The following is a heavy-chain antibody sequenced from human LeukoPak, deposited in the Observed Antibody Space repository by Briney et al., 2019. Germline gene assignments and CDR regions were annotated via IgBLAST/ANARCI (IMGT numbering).Heavy chain of an antibody. Sequence: SQTLSLTCTVSGGSISSGSYYWSWIRQPAGKGLEWIGRIYTSGSTNYNPSLKSRVTISVDRSKNQFSLKLSSVTAADTAVYYCASNYYDSSGTIDYWGQGTLVTVSS. CDR3: ASNYYDSSGTIDY. J-gene: IGHJ4*02. V-gene: IGHV4-61*02. CDR1: GGSISSGSYY. CDR2: IYTSGST. D-gene: IGHD3-22*01.